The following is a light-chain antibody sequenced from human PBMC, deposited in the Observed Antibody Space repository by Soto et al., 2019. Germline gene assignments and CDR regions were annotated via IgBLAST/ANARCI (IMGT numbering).Light chain of an antibody. CDR3: NAQADNGKNV. CDR1: SNDVGHSSF. V-gene: IGLV2-8*01. CDR2: EVS. J-gene: IGLJ1*01. Sequence: QSALTQPPSASGSPGQSVTISCTGNSNDVGHSSFISWYQQHPVKGPKLIIYEVSKRPSGVPDRFSGSKSGNTASLSVSGLQDEDEADYFCNAQADNGKNVFGTGTKVTVL.